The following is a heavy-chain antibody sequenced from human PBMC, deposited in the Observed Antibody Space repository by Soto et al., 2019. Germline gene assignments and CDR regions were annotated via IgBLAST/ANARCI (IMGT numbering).Heavy chain of an antibody. D-gene: IGHD5-18*01. V-gene: IGHV1-69*12. Sequence: QVQLVQSGAEVKKPGSSVKVSCKASGGTFSSYAISWVRQAPGQGLEWMGGIIPIFGTANYAQKFQGRVTIPADESTSTAYIELSSLRSEDTAVYYCARDPLDSYGYFDYWGQGTLVTVSS. CDR3: ARDPLDSYGYFDY. CDR2: IIPIFGTA. J-gene: IGHJ4*02. CDR1: GGTFSSYA.